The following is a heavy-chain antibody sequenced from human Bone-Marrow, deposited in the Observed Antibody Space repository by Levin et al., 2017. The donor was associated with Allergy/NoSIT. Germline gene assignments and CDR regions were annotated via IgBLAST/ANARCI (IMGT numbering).Heavy chain of an antibody. J-gene: IGHJ5*01. D-gene: IGHD1-1*01. CDR3: SKRLGPVITGASALGNWLES. Sequence: PGGSLRLSCSASGFTFRNYVMTWVRQAPGKRPEWVSVISPNGGESYYADSVKGRFTISRANSNNMLTLQANSLRAEATAPYYCSKRLGPVITGASALGNWLESWGQGTLVTVSS. CDR1: GFTFRNYV. CDR2: ISPNGGES. V-gene: IGHV3-23*01.